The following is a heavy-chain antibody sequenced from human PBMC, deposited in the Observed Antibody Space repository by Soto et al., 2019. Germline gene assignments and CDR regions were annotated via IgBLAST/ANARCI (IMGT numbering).Heavy chain of an antibody. CDR1: GYTFTGYY. CDR3: ARSPLGYCSGGSCYSNWFDP. Sequence: ASVKVSCKASGYTFTGYYMHWVRQAPGQGLEWMGWINPNSGGTNYAQKFQGWVTMTRDTSISTAYMELSRLRSDDTAVYYCARSPLGYCSGGSCYSNWFDPWGQGTLVTVS. J-gene: IGHJ5*02. CDR2: INPNSGGT. V-gene: IGHV1-2*04. D-gene: IGHD2-15*01.